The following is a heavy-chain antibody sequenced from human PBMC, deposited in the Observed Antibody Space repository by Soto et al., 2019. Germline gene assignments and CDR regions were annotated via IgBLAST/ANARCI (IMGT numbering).Heavy chain of an antibody. J-gene: IGHJ4*02. CDR3: AKDLKYQLLSFDY. CDR1: GFTFSSYA. D-gene: IGHD2-2*01. Sequence: PGGSLRLSCAASGFTFSSYAMTWVRQAPGKGLEWVSGISGSGGSTYSADSVKGRFTISRDNSKNTLYLQMNSLRAEDTAVYYCAKDLKYQLLSFDYWGQGNLVTVSS. V-gene: IGHV3-23*01. CDR2: ISGSGGST.